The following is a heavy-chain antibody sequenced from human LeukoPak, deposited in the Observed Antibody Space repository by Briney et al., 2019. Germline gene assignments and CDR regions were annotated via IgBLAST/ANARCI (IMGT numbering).Heavy chain of an antibody. CDR2: IWYDGSIK. J-gene: IGHJ4*02. CDR1: GFTFSSYG. CDR3: AKDARYYGSGSYRHFDY. Sequence: GGSLRLSCAASGFTFSSYGMHWVRQAPGKGLEWVAFIWYDGSIKYYADSVKGRFTMSRDNSKNTLYLQMNSLRAEDTAVYYCAKDARYYGSGSYRHFDYWGQGTLVTVSS. D-gene: IGHD3-10*01. V-gene: IGHV3-30*02.